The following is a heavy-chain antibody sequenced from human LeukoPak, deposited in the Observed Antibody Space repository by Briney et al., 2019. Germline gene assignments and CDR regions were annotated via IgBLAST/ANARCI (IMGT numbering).Heavy chain of an antibody. J-gene: IGHJ4*02. CDR2: IKSKTDGGTT. Sequence: GGSLRLSCAASGFTFSNAWMSWVRQAPGKGLEWVGRIKSKTDGGTTDYAAPVKGRFTISRDDSKNTLYLQMNSLKTEDTAVYYCTTDLNGSYGFDYWGQGTLVTVSS. V-gene: IGHV3-15*01. CDR3: TTDLNGSYGFDY. CDR1: GFTFSNAW. D-gene: IGHD1-26*01.